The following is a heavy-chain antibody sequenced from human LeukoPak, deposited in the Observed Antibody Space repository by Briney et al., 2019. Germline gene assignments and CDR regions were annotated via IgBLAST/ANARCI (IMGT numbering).Heavy chain of an antibody. Sequence: ASVKVSCKASGYTFTNYGISWVRQAPGQGLEWMGWISAYNGKTNSAQQFQGRITMTTDTSTSTAYMELRSLTSDDTAIYYCAKYGTGYFDYWGQGTLITVSS. V-gene: IGHV1-18*01. CDR2: ISAYNGKT. J-gene: IGHJ4*02. D-gene: IGHD2-8*02. CDR1: GYTFTNYG. CDR3: AKYGTGYFDY.